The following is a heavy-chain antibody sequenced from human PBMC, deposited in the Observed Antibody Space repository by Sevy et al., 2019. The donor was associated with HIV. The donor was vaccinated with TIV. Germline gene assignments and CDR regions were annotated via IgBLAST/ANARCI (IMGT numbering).Heavy chain of an antibody. CDR3: VRQDVILVGGNYYYYGIDV. Sequence: GESLKISCKASGYGFTTYWIGWVRQKPGKGLEWMGIISPEDSEVKYSPFFEGLVTISVDKSITTAYLQWNRLKASDTATYYCVRQDVILVGGNYYYYGIDVWGPGTTVTVSS. J-gene: IGHJ6*02. D-gene: IGHD2-8*02. V-gene: IGHV5-51*01. CDR2: ISPEDSEV. CDR1: GYGFTTYW.